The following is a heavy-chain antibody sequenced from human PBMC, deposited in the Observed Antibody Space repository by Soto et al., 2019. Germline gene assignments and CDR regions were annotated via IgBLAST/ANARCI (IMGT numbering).Heavy chain of an antibody. CDR3: ARDQSAFGGGDWFDP. J-gene: IGHJ5*02. CDR1: GFIVRNNS. D-gene: IGHD3-10*01. V-gene: IGHV3-53*01. Sequence: EVQLVESGGGLIQPGGSLRVSCAASGFIVRNNSISWVRQAPGKGLEWVSGIYSDGSTFFAESVKGRFTISRDNSKNTVHFQMTTLRAEDTAVYYCARDQSAFGGGDWFDPWGQGALVTVSS. CDR2: IYSDGST.